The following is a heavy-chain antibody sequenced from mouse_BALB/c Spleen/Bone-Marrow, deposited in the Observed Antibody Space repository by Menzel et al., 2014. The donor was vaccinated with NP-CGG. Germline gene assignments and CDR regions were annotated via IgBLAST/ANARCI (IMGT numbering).Heavy chain of an antibody. Sequence: QVQLQQSGAELVKPGASVKLSCKASGYTFTTSGINWVRQRPEQGPVWIGRIFPGNISTEYNEKFKVKATLTTDKSSSTAYMQLSRLTSEDSAVYFCSRGGYLGGYFDVWGAGTTVTVSS. CDR2: IFPGNIST. CDR3: SRGGYLGGYFDV. D-gene: IGHD3-3*01. J-gene: IGHJ1*01. V-gene: IGHV1-85*01. CDR1: GYTFTTSG.